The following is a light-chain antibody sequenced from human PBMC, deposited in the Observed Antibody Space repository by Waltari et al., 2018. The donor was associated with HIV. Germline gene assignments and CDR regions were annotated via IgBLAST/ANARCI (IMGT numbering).Light chain of an antibody. CDR2: VNNDGSH. CDR3: QTWGTGMI. Sequence: QVVLTQSPSASASLGASVTLTCTLSSGHSSYAIAWHQQQPEKGPQYLMQVNNDGSHFKGDGIPDRFSGSSSGAGRYPTISSLQSEDEADYYCQTWGTGMIFGGGTKLTVL. CDR1: SGHSSYA. V-gene: IGLV4-69*01. J-gene: IGLJ2*01.